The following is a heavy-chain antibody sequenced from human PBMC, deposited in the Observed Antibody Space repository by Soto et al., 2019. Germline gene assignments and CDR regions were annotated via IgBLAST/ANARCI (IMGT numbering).Heavy chain of an antibody. D-gene: IGHD3-22*01. CDR2: IYYSGST. J-gene: IGHJ4*02. V-gene: IGHV4-59*01. CDR3: ARELGYDSSGYRTSPFDY. CDR1: GGSISSYY. Sequence: SETLSLTCTVSGGSISSYYWSWIRQPPGKGLEWIGYIYYSGSTNYNPSLKSRVTISVDTSKNQFSLKLSSVTAADTAVYYCARELGYDSSGYRTSPFDYWGQGTLVTVSS.